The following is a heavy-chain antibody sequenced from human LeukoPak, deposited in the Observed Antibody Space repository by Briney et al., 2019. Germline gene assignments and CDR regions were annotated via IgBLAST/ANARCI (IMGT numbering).Heavy chain of an antibody. CDR1: GFTFSSYA. D-gene: IGHD3-16*01. J-gene: IGHJ4*02. CDR2: INHSGST. V-gene: IGHV4-34*01. CDR3: ARRFAY. Sequence: GSLRLSCAASGFTFSSYAMSWVRQPPGKGLEWIGEINHSGSTNYNPSLKSRVTISVDTSKNQFSLKLSSVTAADTAVYYCARRFAYWGQGTLVTVSS.